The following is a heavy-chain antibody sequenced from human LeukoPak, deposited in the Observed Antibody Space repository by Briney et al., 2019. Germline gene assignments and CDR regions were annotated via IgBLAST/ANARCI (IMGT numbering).Heavy chain of an antibody. D-gene: IGHD3-10*01. CDR2: ISWNSGSI. CDR3: ARDLWFGESTSFDI. Sequence: GGSLRLSCAASGFTFDDYAMHWVRQAPGKGLEWVSGISWNSGSIGYADSVKGRFTISRDNAKNSLYLQMNSLRAEDTALYYCARDLWFGESTSFDIWGQGTMVTVSS. CDR1: GFTFDDYA. J-gene: IGHJ3*02. V-gene: IGHV3-9*01.